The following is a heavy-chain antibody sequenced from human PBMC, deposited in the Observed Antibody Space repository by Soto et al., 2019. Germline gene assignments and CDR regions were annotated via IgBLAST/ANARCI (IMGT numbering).Heavy chain of an antibody. CDR1: GFTFSSYA. Sequence: QVQLVESGGGVVQPGRSLRLSCAASGFTFSSYAMHWVRQAPGEGLEWVAVISYDGSNKYYADSVKGRFTISRDNSKNTLYLQMNSLRAEDTAVYYCARDLGLIAAAGKGGFDYWGQGTLVTVSS. J-gene: IGHJ4*02. D-gene: IGHD6-13*01. V-gene: IGHV3-30-3*01. CDR3: ARDLGLIAAAGKGGFDY. CDR2: ISYDGSNK.